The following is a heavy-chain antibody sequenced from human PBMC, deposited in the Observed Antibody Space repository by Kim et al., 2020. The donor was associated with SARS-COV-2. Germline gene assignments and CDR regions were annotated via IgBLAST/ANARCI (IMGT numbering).Heavy chain of an antibody. V-gene: IGHV3-30-3*01. Sequence: GGSLRLSCAASGFTFSSYAMHWVRQAPGKGLEWVAVISYDGSKKYYADSVKGRLTISRDNAKNTLYLQMNSLRAEDTAVYYCARPRLGHYYDSSGYYVFWGQGTLVTVSS. J-gene: IGHJ4*02. CDR1: GFTFSSYA. CDR2: ISYDGSKK. CDR3: ARPRLGHYYDSSGYYVF. D-gene: IGHD3-22*01.